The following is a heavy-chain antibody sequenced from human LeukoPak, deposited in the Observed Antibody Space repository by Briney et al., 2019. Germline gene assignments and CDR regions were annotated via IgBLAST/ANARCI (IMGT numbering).Heavy chain of an antibody. Sequence: GGSLRLSCAASGFTFSSYGMHWVRQAPGKGLEWVAVIWYDGSNKYYADSVKGRFTISRDNSKNTLYLQMNSLRAEDTAVYYCAKVRRRDAADRYFDLWGRGTLVTVSS. J-gene: IGHJ2*01. D-gene: IGHD5-24*01. CDR1: GFTFSSYG. V-gene: IGHV3-33*06. CDR3: AKVRRRDAADRYFDL. CDR2: IWYDGSNK.